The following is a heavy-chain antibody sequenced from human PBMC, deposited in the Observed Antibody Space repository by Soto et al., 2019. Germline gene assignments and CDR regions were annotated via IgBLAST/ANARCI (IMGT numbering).Heavy chain of an antibody. Sequence: ASVNVSCKASGYTFTSYDINWVRQATGQGLEWMGWMNPNSGNTGYAQKFQGRVTMTRNTSINTAYMDLSSLRSEDTAVYYCARANWGSGAFDIWGQGTMVTVSS. CDR2: MNPNSGNT. V-gene: IGHV1-8*01. J-gene: IGHJ3*02. CDR1: GYTFTSYD. D-gene: IGHD7-27*01. CDR3: ARANWGSGAFDI.